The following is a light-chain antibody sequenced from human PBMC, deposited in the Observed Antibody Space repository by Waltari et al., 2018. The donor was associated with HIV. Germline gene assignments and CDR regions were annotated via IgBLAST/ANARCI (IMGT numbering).Light chain of an antibody. V-gene: IGLV3-19*01. CDR2: GKN. Sequence: SSELTQDPTVSVALVHSVTITSPGDSLRTFYASWYQQKPGQAPILVIYGKNYRPSGIPDRFSGSSSGNTASLTITGAQAEDEAEYFCNSRDSSVNDVVFGGGTKLTVL. CDR1: SLRTFY. J-gene: IGLJ2*01. CDR3: NSRDSSVNDVV.